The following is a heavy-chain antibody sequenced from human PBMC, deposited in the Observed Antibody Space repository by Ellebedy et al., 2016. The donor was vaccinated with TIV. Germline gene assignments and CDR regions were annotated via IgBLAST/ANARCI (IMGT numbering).Heavy chain of an antibody. J-gene: IGHJ4*02. CDR2: ISRDGGDK. D-gene: IGHD3-10*01. Sequence: GGSLRPSXPASGFTFSSSWMHWVRQAPGEGLVWVSRISRDGGDKNYADSVKGRFTISRDNAKNTLYLQMDSLRADDTAVYYCARDLVLGSGSTDYWGQGTLVTVSS. V-gene: IGHV3-74*01. CDR1: GFTFSSSW. CDR3: ARDLVLGSGSTDY.